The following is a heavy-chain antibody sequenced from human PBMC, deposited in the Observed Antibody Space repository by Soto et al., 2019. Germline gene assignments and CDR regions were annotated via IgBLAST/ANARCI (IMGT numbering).Heavy chain of an antibody. V-gene: IGHV5-51*01. CDR1: GYIFTRYW. CDR2: IFPGDSDI. Sequence: GESLKISCKGSGYIFTRYWICCLRQMPVQGLEWMGVIFPGDSDIRYSPSFRGQVTISADKSINTVYLQWIGLKASDTAMYYCARRISWYYFDSWGQGTPVTVS. J-gene: IGHJ4*02. D-gene: IGHD6-13*01. CDR3: ARRISWYYFDS.